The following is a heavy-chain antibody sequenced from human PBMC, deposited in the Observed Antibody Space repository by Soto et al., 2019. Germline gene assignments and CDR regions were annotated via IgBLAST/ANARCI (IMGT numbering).Heavy chain of an antibody. CDR1: GGSISSCGYY. V-gene: IGHV4-31*03. CDR3: ARGPNDFWSGYYSYYYYGMDV. D-gene: IGHD3-3*01. CDR2: IYYSGST. J-gene: IGHJ6*02. Sequence: SETLSLTCTVSGGSISSCGYYWSWIRQHPGKGLEWIGYIYYSGSTYYNPSLKSRVTISVDTSKNQFSLKLSSVTAADTAVYYCARGPNDFWSGYYSYYYYGMDVWGQGTTVTVSS.